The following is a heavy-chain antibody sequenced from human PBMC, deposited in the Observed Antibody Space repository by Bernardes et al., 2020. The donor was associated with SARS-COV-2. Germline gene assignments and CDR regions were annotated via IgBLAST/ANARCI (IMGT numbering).Heavy chain of an antibody. Sequence: SETLSLTCSVSGDSITSDNYYWTWIRQPAGKGLEWIGRINARGTTHYNPSLKSRLIISMDTSRNQFSLRLSSVTAADTAVYFCARGGWAPFDPWGQGTLVTVST. J-gene: IGHJ5*02. V-gene: IGHV4-61*02. CDR3: ARGGWAPFDP. D-gene: IGHD1-26*01. CDR2: INARGTT. CDR1: GDSITSDNYY.